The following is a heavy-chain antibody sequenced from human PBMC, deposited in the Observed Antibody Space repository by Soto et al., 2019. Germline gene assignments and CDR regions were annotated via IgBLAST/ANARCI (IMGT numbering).Heavy chain of an antibody. CDR3: SGVAGYCSSPSCRSSYYFEY. Sequence: AETLALTFTVSGGSIRSYYWSWIRQPAGKVLELSGRIYTSGITNYNPSLKSRVTMSVDTSKNQFSLKLSSVTAADTAVYYCSGVAGYCSSPSCRSSYYFEYWGQGTLVNVSS. V-gene: IGHV4-4*07. J-gene: IGHJ4*02. CDR2: IYTSGIT. CDR1: GGSIRSYY. D-gene: IGHD2-2*01.